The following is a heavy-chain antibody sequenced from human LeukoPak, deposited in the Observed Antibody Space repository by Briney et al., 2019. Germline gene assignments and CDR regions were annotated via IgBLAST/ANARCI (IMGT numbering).Heavy chain of an antibody. D-gene: IGHD3-10*01. V-gene: IGHV3-7*01. Sequence: GGSLRLSCAVSGFTFTSYWMSWVRQAPGKGLEWVANIKQDGSEKYYVDSVKGRFTISRDNAKNSLYLQMNSLRVEDTAVYYCATQHSYGSGGSFDYWGQGTLVTVSS. J-gene: IGHJ4*02. CDR1: GFTFTSYW. CDR2: IKQDGSEK. CDR3: ATQHSYGSGGSFDY.